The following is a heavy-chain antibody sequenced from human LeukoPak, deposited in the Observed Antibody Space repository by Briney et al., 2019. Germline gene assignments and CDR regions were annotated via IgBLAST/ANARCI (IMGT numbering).Heavy chain of an antibody. D-gene: IGHD6-13*01. J-gene: IGHJ4*02. Sequence: GGSLRLSCAASGFTFSSYGMHWVRQAPGKGLEWVAFIRYDGSNKYYADSVKGRFTISRDNSKNMLYLQMNSLRAEDTAVYYCAKDMGITAAAVEAFDYWGQGTLVTVSS. CDR1: GFTFSSYG. V-gene: IGHV3-30*02. CDR2: IRYDGSNK. CDR3: AKDMGITAAAVEAFDY.